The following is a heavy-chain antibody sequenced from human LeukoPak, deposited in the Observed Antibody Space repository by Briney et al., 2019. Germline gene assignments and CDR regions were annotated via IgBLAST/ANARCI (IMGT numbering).Heavy chain of an antibody. D-gene: IGHD3-3*01. CDR2: ISWNSGSI. CDR1: GFTFDDYA. V-gene: IGHV3-9*01. CDR3: AKDTQTDYDFWSGPDY. Sequence: GGSLRLSCAASGFTFDDYAMHWVRQAPGKGLEWVSGISWNSGSIGYADSVKGRFTISRDNSKNTLYLQMNSLRAEDTAVYYCAKDTQTDYDFWSGPDYWGQGTLVTVSS. J-gene: IGHJ4*02.